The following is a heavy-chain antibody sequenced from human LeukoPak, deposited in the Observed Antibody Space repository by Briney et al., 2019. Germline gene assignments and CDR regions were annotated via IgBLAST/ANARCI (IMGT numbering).Heavy chain of an antibody. CDR2: INSSGNTI. Sequence: GGCLRLSCAAAGFIASSYEMNWVRQAPGKGLEWVSYINSSGNTISYADSVKGRFSISRDNAKTSLYLQMNSLRAEDTAVYYCARVDYYDSSGPYWGEGALVSVSS. V-gene: IGHV3-48*03. CDR3: ARVDYYDSSGPY. CDR1: GFIASSYE. D-gene: IGHD3-22*01. J-gene: IGHJ4*02.